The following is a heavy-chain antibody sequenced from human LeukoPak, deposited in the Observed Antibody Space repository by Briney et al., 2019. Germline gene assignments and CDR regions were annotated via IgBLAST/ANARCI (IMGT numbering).Heavy chain of an antibody. V-gene: IGHV3-74*01. D-gene: IGHD3-16*01. CDR1: GFTFSSYW. Sequence: GGSLRLSCAASGFTFSSYWMHWVRQAPGKGLVWVSRISADGSDTRYADSVKGRFTISRDNAKNTLYLQMNSLRAEDTAVYYCAREGIGVLNWYFDLWGRGTLVTVSS. CDR2: ISADGSDT. J-gene: IGHJ2*01. CDR3: AREGIGVLNWYFDL.